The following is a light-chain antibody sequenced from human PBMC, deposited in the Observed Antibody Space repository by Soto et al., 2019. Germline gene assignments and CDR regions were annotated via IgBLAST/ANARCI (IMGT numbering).Light chain of an antibody. V-gene: IGKV3-20*01. CDR2: DAS. CDR3: QQYGGSPRT. J-gene: IGKJ1*01. CDR1: QSVSSSS. Sequence: EIVLTQSPCTLSFSPGERATLSFMASQSVSSSSLAWYQQKRGQAPRLLIHDASSRATGIPDRFSGSGSGTDFTLTISRLEPEDFAVYYCQQYGGSPRTFGQGTKVDIK.